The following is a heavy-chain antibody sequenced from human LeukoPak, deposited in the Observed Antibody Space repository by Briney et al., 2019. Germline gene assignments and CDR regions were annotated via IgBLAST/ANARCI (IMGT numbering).Heavy chain of an antibody. CDR3: ARGISGYSFLSNWFDP. V-gene: IGHV1-69*06. J-gene: IGHJ5*02. D-gene: IGHD5-18*01. Sequence: GASVKVSCKASGYTFTSYDINWVRQATGQGLEWMGGIIPIFGTANYAQKFQGRVTITADKSTSTAYMELSSLRSEDTAVYYCARGISGYSFLSNWFDPWGQGTLVTVSS. CDR1: GYTFTSYD. CDR2: IIPIFGTA.